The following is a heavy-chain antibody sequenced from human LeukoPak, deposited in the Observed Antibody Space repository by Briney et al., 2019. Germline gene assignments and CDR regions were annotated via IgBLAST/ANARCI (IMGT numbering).Heavy chain of an antibody. V-gene: IGHV4-4*07. Sequence: PSETLSLTCTVSGGSISGYYWSWIRQPAGKGLEWIGRNYISGSTNYNPSLKSRVTMSVDTSKNQFSLKLSSVTAADTAVYYCARDSGTTGEVKFDPWGQGTLVTVSS. CDR1: GGSISGYY. J-gene: IGHJ5*02. CDR2: NYISGST. D-gene: IGHD3-10*01. CDR3: ARDSGTTGEVKFDP.